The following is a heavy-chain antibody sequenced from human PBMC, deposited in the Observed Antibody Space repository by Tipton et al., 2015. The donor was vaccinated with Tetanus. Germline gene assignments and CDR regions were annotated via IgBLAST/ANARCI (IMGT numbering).Heavy chain of an antibody. V-gene: IGHV3-33*01. CDR3: ARRSLTNYGLDV. CDR2: IWYDGSNK. J-gene: IGHJ6*02. D-gene: IGHD1-1*01. CDR1: GFTFSSYG. Sequence: RSLRLSCAASGFTFSSYGMHWVRQAPGKGLEWVAVIWYDGSNKYYADSVKGRFTISRDNSKNTLYLQMNSLRAEDTAVYFCARRSLTNYGLDVWGQGTPVTVSS.